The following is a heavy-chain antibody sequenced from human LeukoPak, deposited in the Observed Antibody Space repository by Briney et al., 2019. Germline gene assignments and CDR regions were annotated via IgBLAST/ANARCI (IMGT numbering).Heavy chain of an antibody. CDR3: ARVGRVYDYVWGSYRTEYFQH. CDR1: GFTFSSYA. CDR2: IYSGGST. Sequence: GGSLRLSCAASGFTFSSYAMSWVRQAPGKGLEWVSVIYSGGSTYYADSVKGRFTISRDNSKNTLYLQMNSLRAEDTAVYYCARVGRVYDYVWGSYRTEYFQHWGQGTLVTVSS. J-gene: IGHJ1*01. D-gene: IGHD3-16*02. V-gene: IGHV3-53*01.